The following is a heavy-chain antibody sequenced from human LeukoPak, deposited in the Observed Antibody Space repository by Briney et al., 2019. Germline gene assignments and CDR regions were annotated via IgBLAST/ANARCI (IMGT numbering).Heavy chain of an antibody. V-gene: IGHV3-30*18. CDR1: GFTFSSYG. CDR2: ISYDGSNK. D-gene: IGHD4-17*01. J-gene: IGHJ4*02. CDR3: AKDRVGYGDHFDY. Sequence: PGRSLRLSCAASGFTFSSYGMHWVRQAPGKGLEWVAVISYDGSNKYYADSVKGRFTISRDNSKNTLYLQMNSLRAEDTAVYYCAKDRVGYGDHFDYWGQGTLVTVSS.